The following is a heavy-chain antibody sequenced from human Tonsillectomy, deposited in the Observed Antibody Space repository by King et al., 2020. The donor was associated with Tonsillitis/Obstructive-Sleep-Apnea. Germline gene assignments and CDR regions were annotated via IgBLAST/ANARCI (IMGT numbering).Heavy chain of an antibody. D-gene: IGHD7-27*01. CDR2: ISSSSSYI. CDR3: ARELTVEQGYFDY. V-gene: IGHV3-21*01. J-gene: IGHJ4*02. CDR1: GFTFSSYA. Sequence: VQLVESGGGLVQPGGSLRLSCAASGFTFSSYAMSWVRQAPGKGLEWVSSISSSSSYIYYEDSVKGRFTISRDNAKNSLYLQMNSLRAEDTAVYYCARELTVEQGYFDYWGQGTLVTVSS.